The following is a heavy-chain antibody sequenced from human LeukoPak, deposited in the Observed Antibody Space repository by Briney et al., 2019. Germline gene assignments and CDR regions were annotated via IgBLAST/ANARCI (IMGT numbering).Heavy chain of an antibody. CDR2: IIPIFGTA. J-gene: IGHJ5*02. Sequence: ASVKVSCKASGGTFSSYAISWVRQAPGQGLEWMGGIIPIFGTANYAQKFQGRVTITADESTSTAYMELSSLRSEDTAVYYCAMGDCSSTSCYPLGHWFDPWGQGTLVTVSS. CDR1: GGTFSSYA. CDR3: AMGDCSSTSCYPLGHWFDP. V-gene: IGHV1-69*13. D-gene: IGHD2-2*01.